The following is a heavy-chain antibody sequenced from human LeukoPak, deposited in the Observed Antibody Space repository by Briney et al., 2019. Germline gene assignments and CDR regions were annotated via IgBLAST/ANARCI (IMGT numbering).Heavy chain of an antibody. Sequence: GGSLRLSCVASGFTFNTYAMSWVRQAPGKGLDWVSSISVSGGRTYYADSVKGRFTISGDNSKNTLYLQMNSLRAEDTAVYYCAKGGEYSSSSIDYWGQGTLVTVSS. J-gene: IGHJ4*02. D-gene: IGHD6-6*01. CDR2: ISVSGGRT. CDR1: GFTFNTYA. V-gene: IGHV3-23*01. CDR3: AKGGEYSSSSIDY.